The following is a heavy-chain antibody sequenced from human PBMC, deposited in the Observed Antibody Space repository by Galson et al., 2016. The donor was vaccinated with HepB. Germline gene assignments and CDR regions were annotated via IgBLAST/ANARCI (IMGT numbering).Heavy chain of an antibody. CDR1: GGSFSAYY. Sequence: LSLTCAVYGGSFSAYYWSWTRQAPGKGLEWVGEINHGGDTNYTPSLKNRVTISIDTSKNQFSLKLSSVTAADTAVYYCARGVPSTIVRYGLDVWGQGTTVTVSS. J-gene: IGHJ6*02. CDR3: ARGVPSTIVRYGLDV. D-gene: IGHD3-10*01. V-gene: IGHV4-34*01. CDR2: INHGGDT.